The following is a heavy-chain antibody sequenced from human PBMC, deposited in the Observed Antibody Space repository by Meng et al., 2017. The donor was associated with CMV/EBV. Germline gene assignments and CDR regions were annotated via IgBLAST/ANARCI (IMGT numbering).Heavy chain of an antibody. J-gene: IGHJ4*02. CDR3: ARVIATTDY. Sequence: GGSLRLSCAASGFTFSSYAMHWVRQAPGKGLEWVAVISYDGSNKYYADSVKGRFTISRDNSKNTLYLQMNSLRAKDTAVYYCARVIATTDYWGQGTLVTVSS. CDR1: GFTFSSYA. D-gene: IGHD5-12*01. V-gene: IGHV3-30-3*01. CDR2: ISYDGSNK.